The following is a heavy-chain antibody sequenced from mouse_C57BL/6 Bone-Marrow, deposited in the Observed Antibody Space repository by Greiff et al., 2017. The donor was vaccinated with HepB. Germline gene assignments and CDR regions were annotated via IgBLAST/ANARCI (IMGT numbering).Heavy chain of an antibody. CDR2: ISSGGDYI. D-gene: IGHD1-1*01. Sequence: EVMLVESGAGLVKPGGSLKLSCAASGFTFSSYALSLVRQTPEKRLELVAYISSGGDYIYYADTVKSRFTISRDNARNTLYLEMSSLKSEDTAMYYCTREGYGSSCKAMYYWGQGASVTASS. J-gene: IGHJ4*01. CDR1: GFTFSSYA. CDR3: TREGYGSSCKAMYY. V-gene: IGHV5-9-1*02.